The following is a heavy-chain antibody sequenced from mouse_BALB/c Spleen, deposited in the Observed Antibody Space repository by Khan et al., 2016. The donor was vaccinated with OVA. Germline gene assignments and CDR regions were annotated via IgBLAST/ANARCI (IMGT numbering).Heavy chain of an antibody. CDR3: ARRGLRWDFDY. Sequence: QVHVKQSGAELAKPGASVKMSCKASGYTFINYWILWVKQRPGQGLEWIGYINPSTGYTEYNQNFKDKATLTADKSSSTAYMQLSSLTSEDSAVYYCARRGLRWDFDYWGQGTTLTVPS. D-gene: IGHD1-1*01. J-gene: IGHJ2*01. CDR1: GYTFINYW. V-gene: IGHV1-7*01. CDR2: INPSTGYT.